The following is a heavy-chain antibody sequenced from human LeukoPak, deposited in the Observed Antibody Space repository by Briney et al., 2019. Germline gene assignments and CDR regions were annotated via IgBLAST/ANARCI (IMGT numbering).Heavy chain of an antibody. J-gene: IGHJ4*02. CDR2: IYYSGST. CDR1: GGSISSYY. V-gene: IGHV4-59*01. CDR3: ARYSSGFSFGY. Sequence: SETLSLTCTVSGGSISSYYWSWIRQPPGKGLEWIGYIYYSGSTNYNPSLESRVTISVDTSKNQFSLKLSSVTAADTAVYYCARYSSGFSFGYWGQGTLVTVSS. D-gene: IGHD2-15*01.